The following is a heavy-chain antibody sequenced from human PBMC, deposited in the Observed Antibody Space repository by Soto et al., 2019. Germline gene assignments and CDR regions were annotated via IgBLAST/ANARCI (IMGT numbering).Heavy chain of an antibody. CDR2: INHSGST. V-gene: IGHV4-34*01. J-gene: IGHJ4*02. Sequence: PSETMSVTCAVDGGSFSGYCWSWIRQPPGKGLEWIGEINHSGSTNYNPSLKSRVTISVDTSKNQFSLKLSSVTAADTAVYYCARLYGSGSYSLDYWGQGTLVTVSS. CDR3: ARLYGSGSYSLDY. CDR1: GGSFSGYC. D-gene: IGHD3-10*01.